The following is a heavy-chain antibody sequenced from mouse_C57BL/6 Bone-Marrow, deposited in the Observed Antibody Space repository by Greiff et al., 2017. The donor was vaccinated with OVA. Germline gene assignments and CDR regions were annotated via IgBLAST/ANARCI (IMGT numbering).Heavy chain of an antibody. CDR3: ARSGYFDV. CDR1: GYAFSSSW. J-gene: IGHJ1*03. Sequence: VQLQQSGPELVKPGASVKISCKASGYAFSSSWMNWVKQRPGKGLEWIGRIYPGDGDTNYNGKFKGKATLTADKSSSTAYMQLSSLTSEDSAVYFGARSGYFDVWGTGTTVTVSS. CDR2: IYPGDGDT. V-gene: IGHV1-82*01.